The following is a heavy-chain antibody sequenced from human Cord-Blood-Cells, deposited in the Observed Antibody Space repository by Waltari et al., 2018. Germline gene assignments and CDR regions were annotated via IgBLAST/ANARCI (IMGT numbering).Heavy chain of an antibody. D-gene: IGHD3-3*01. Sequence: QVQLQESGPGLVKPSETLSLTCTVSGGSISSYYWSWIPPPPGKGLEWIGYIYYSGSTNYNPSLKSRVTISVDTSKNQFSLKLSSVTAADTAVYYCARETRPFYDFWSGYYDYWGQGTLVTVSS. CDR1: GGSISSYY. CDR3: ARETRPFYDFWSGYYDY. J-gene: IGHJ4*02. CDR2: IYYSGST. V-gene: IGHV4-59*01.